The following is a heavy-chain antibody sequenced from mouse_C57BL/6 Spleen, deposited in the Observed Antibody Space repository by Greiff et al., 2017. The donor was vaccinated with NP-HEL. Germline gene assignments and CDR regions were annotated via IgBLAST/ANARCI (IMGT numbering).Heavy chain of an antibody. J-gene: IGHJ3*01. Sequence: QVQLQQPGAELVKPGASVKMSCKASGYTFTSYWITWVKQRPGQGLEWIGDIYPGSGSTNYNEKFKSKATLTVDTSSSTAYMQLSSLTSEDTAVYYCTTGDGSSSAWFAYWGQGTLVTVSA. CDR2: IYPGSGST. D-gene: IGHD1-1*01. V-gene: IGHV1-55*01. CDR3: TTGDGSSSAWFAY. CDR1: GYTFTSYW.